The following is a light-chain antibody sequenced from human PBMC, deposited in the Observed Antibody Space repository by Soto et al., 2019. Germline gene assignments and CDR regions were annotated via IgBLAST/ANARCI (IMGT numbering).Light chain of an antibody. V-gene: IGLV7-46*01. CDR2: DTS. CDR3: LLSYSGVRV. Sequence: QAVATQEPSLTVSPGGTVTLTCDSNTGAVTSGHWTYWFQQKPGQAPRTLIFDTSSKQSWTPARFSGSLLGGKAALTLSGEQPDDEADYYCLLSYSGVRVFGGGTKLTVL. CDR1: TGAVTSGHW. J-gene: IGLJ3*02.